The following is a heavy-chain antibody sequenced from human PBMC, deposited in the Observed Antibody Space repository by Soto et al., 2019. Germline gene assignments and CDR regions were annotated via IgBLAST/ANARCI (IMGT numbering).Heavy chain of an antibody. Sequence: PSQTLSLTCAISGDSVSSNSAAWNWIRQSPSRGLEWLGRTYYRSKWYNDYAVSVKSRITINPDTSKNQFSLQLNSVTPEDTAVYYCARTYSSSWYGTNWFDPWGQGTLVHRLL. J-gene: IGHJ5*02. CDR1: GDSVSSNSAA. CDR2: TYYRSKWYN. V-gene: IGHV6-1*01. D-gene: IGHD6-13*01. CDR3: ARTYSSSWYGTNWFDP.